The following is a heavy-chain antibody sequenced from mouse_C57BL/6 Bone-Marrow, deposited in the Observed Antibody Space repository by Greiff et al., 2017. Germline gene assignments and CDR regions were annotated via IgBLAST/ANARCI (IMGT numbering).Heavy chain of an antibody. Sequence: EVKLVESGEGLVKPGGSLKLSCAASGFTFSSYAMSWVRQTPEQRLEWVAYISSGGDYIYYADTVKGRFTISRDNARNTLYLQMSSLKSEDAAMYYWTRDMTTVEDGYFDVWGKGTTVTVSS. CDR3: TRDMTTVEDGYFDV. J-gene: IGHJ1*03. CDR1: GFTFSSYA. V-gene: IGHV5-9-1*02. CDR2: ISSGGDYI. D-gene: IGHD1-1*01.